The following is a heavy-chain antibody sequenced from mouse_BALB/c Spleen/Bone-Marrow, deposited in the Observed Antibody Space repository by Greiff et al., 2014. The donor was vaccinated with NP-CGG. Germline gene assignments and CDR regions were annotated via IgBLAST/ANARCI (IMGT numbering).Heavy chain of an antibody. D-gene: IGHD1-1*01. CDR3: AGYYYGSSYFDY. CDR1: GFNIKDTY. V-gene: IGHV14-3*02. Sequence: EVQLQQSGAELVKPGASVKLSCTASGFNIKDTYMHWVKQRPEQGLEWIGRIDPANGNTKYDPKFQGKATITADTSSNTAYLQLSSLTTEDTAVYYCAGYYYGSSYFDYWGQGTTLTVSS. J-gene: IGHJ2*01. CDR2: IDPANGNT.